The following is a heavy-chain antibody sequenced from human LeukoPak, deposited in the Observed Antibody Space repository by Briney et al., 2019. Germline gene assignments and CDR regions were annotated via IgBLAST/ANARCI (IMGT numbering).Heavy chain of an antibody. CDR2: IRYDGSNK. CDR1: GFTFSSYG. CDR3: AKHTTVVTTPFDY. V-gene: IGHV3-30*02. Sequence: GGSLRLSCAASGFTFSSYGMHWVRQAPGKGLEWVAFIRYDGSNKYYADSVKGRFTISRDNSKNTLYLQMNSLRAEDTAVYYCAKHTTVVTTPFDYWGQGTLVTVSS. J-gene: IGHJ4*02. D-gene: IGHD4-23*01.